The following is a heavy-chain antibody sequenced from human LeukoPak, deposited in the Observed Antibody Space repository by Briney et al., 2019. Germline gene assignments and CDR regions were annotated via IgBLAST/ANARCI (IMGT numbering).Heavy chain of an antibody. J-gene: IGHJ2*01. Sequence: SVKVSCKASGYTFTSYYMHWVRQAPGQGLEWMGRIIPILGIINYAQKFQGRVTITADKSTSTAYMELSSLRSEDTAVYYCAGPLKSIAARYFDLWGRGTLVTVSS. D-gene: IGHD6-6*01. V-gene: IGHV1-69*02. CDR2: IIPILGII. CDR3: AGPLKSIAARYFDL. CDR1: GYTFTSYY.